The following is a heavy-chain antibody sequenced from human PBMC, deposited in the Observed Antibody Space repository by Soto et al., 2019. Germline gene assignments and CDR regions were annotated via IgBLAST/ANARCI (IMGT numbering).Heavy chain of an antibody. CDR2: IIPIFGTA. Sequence: QVQLVQSGAEVKKPGSSVKVSCKTSGGTFSSYAISWVRQAPGQGLEWMGGIIPIFGTANYAQKFQGRVTRTADVSTRSSDMELSSLGSEDTAVHYCARGFRDGYYGYCGQGTLVTVAS. CDR3: ARGFRDGYYGY. J-gene: IGHJ4*03. V-gene: IGHV1-69*12. D-gene: IGHD2-21*01. CDR1: GGTFSSYA.